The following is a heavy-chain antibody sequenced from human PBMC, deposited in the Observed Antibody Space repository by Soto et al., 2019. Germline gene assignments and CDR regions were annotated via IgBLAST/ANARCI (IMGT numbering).Heavy chain of an antibody. CDR3: AIPPGGSSSWKLWAGWFDP. J-gene: IGHJ5*02. Sequence: EVQLVESGGGLVQPGGSLRLSCAASGFTFSPYDMNWVRQAPGKGLEWVSYISNSGGDTIYYADSVKGRFTISRDNAKNTLYLQMNSLRAEDTAVYYCAIPPGGSSSWKLWAGWFDPWGQGTLVTVSS. D-gene: IGHD6-13*01. CDR1: GFTFSPYD. V-gene: IGHV3-48*03. CDR2: ISNSGGDTI.